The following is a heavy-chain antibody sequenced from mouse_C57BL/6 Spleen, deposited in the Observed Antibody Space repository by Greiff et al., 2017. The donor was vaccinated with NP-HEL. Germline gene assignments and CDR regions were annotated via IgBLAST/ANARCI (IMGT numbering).Heavy chain of an antibody. V-gene: IGHV1-39*01. D-gene: IGHD3-2*02. J-gene: IGHJ4*01. CDR3: ASETAQATRRDYAMDY. CDR2: INPNYGTT. CDR1: GYSFTDYN. Sequence: VQLKQSGPELVKPGASVKISCKASGYSFTDYNMNWVKQSNGKSLEWIGVINPNYGTTSYNQKFKGKATLTVDQSSSTAYMQLNSLTSEDSAVYYCASETAQATRRDYAMDYWGQGTSVTVSS.